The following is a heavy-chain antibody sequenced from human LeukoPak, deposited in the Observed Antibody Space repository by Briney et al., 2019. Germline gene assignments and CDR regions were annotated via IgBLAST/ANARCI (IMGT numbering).Heavy chain of an antibody. J-gene: IGHJ4*02. D-gene: IGHD6-19*01. CDR1: GDSVSINSAA. CDR2: TYQRSKWYN. CDR3: ARSPSPYSSGWYFDY. V-gene: IGHV6-1*01. Sequence: SQTLSLTCAFSGDSVSINSAAWNWIRQSPSRGLEWLGGTYQRSKWYNDYAVSVKSRITINPDISKNQFSLQLNSVTPEDTAVYYCARSPSPYSSGWYFDYWGQGTPVTVSS.